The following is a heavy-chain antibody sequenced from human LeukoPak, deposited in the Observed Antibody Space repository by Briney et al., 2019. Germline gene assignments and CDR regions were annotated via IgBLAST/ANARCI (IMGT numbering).Heavy chain of an antibody. CDR1: GFIFRGYG. Sequence: GRSLRLSCAASGFIFRGYGLHWVRQAPGKGLEWVAVILYDGSDKYYADSVKGRFTISRDNAKNSLYLQMNSLRAEDTAVYYCARDDVLRYSGSKAPSRYYYYMDVWGKGTTVTVSS. J-gene: IGHJ6*03. CDR2: ILYDGSDK. D-gene: IGHD1-26*01. V-gene: IGHV3-30*03. CDR3: ARDDVLRYSGSKAPSRYYYYMDV.